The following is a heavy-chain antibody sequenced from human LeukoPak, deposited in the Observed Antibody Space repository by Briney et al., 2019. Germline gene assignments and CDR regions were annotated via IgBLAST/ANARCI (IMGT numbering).Heavy chain of an antibody. D-gene: IGHD3-22*01. CDR1: GFTFSNYW. Sequence: AGGSLRLSCAASGFTFSNYWIHWVRQAPGKGLVWVSRINTDGSTTTYADSVKGRFSISRDNAKNTVYLQMNNLRAEDTAVYYCVRDDDRPDNGLDYWGQGTLVTVSS. CDR3: VRDDDRPDNGLDY. CDR2: INTDGSTT. V-gene: IGHV3-74*01. J-gene: IGHJ4*02.